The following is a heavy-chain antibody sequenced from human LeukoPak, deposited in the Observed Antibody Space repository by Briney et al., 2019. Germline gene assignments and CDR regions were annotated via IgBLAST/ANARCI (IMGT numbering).Heavy chain of an antibody. J-gene: IGHJ4*02. V-gene: IGHV3-23*01. CDR2: ISGSGGST. D-gene: IGHD2-21*02. CDR1: GFTFDDYA. CDR3: AKDAVTSIVVVTAISSF. Sequence: GRSLRLSCAASGFTFDDYAMHWVRQAPGKGLEWVSAISGSGGSTYYADSVKGRFTISRDNSKNTLYLQMNSLRAEDTAVYYCAKDAVTSIVVVTAISSFWGQGTLVTVSS.